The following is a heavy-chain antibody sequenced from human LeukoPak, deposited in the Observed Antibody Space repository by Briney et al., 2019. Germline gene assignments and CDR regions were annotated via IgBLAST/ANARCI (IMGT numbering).Heavy chain of an antibody. CDR3: ARRSPIAAEDY. J-gene: IGHJ4*02. CDR1: GDSISLQY. Sequence: SETLSLTCTVTGDSISLQYWNWIRQPPGKGLEWLGYISSSGNTNYHPSVNSRVTISRDTSKNQLPLRLKSLTAADTAVYYCARRSPIAAEDYWGQGILVTVSS. V-gene: IGHV4-4*09. D-gene: IGHD6-6*01. CDR2: ISSSGNT.